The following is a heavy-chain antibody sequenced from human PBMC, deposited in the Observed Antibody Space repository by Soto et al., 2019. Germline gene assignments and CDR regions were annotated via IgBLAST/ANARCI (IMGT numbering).Heavy chain of an antibody. CDR2: IYYSGST. J-gene: IGHJ5*02. CDR1: GGSRSSYY. Sequence: PSETLSLTCTVSGGSRSSYYWSWIRQPPGKGLEWIGYIYYSGSTNYNPSLKSRVTISVDTSKNQFSLKLSSVTAADTAVYYCAREYGPPYKWYDTWGQGTLVTVSS. D-gene: IGHD4-17*01. V-gene: IGHV4-59*01. CDR3: AREYGPPYKWYDT.